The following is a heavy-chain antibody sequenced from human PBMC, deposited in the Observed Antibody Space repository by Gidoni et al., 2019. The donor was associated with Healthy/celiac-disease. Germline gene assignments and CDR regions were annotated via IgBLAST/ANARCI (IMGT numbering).Heavy chain of an antibody. Sequence: QVQLVESGGGVVQPGRSLRLSCAASGFTFSSYGMHWVRQAPGKGLEWVAVIWYDGSNKYYADSVKGRFTISRDNSKNTLYLQMNSLRAEDTAVYYCARDRGIAAVPPDYWGQGTLVTVSS. CDR1: GFTFSSYG. D-gene: IGHD6-13*01. J-gene: IGHJ4*02. V-gene: IGHV3-33*01. CDR2: IWYDGSNK. CDR3: ARDRGIAAVPPDY.